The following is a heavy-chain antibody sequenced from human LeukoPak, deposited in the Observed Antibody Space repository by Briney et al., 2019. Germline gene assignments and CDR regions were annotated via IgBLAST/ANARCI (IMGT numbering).Heavy chain of an antibody. CDR1: GFIFSRYN. CDR2: ISSSSDYI. CDR3: ARGFGYGEYISAY. V-gene: IGHV3-21*01. D-gene: IGHD4-17*01. Sequence: GGSLRLSCAASGFIFSRYNMNWVRRAPGKGLVWVSSISSSSDYIYYADSVKGRFTISRDNAKNSLHLQMNSLRAEDTAVYYCARGFGYGEYISAYWGQGTLVTVSS. J-gene: IGHJ4*02.